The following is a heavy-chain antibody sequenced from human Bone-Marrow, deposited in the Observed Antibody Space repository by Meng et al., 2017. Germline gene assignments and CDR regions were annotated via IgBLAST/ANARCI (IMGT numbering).Heavy chain of an antibody. V-gene: IGHV1-69*01. CDR2: IIPIFGTA. CDR3: AREGIAAASLQD. CDR1: GGTFSSYA. J-gene: IGHJ1*01. Sequence: QWVELGAGVKKPGSSVKVSCKASGGTFSSYAISWVRQAPGQGLEWMGGIIPIFGTANYAQKFQGRVTITADESTSTAYMELSSLRSEDTAVYYCAREGIAAASLQDWGQGTLVTVSS. D-gene: IGHD6-13*01.